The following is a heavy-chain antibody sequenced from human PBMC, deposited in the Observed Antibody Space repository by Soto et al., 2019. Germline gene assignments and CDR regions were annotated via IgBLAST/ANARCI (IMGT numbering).Heavy chain of an antibody. Sequence: QVQLVESGGGVVQPGRSLRLSCAASGFTFSSYGMHWVRQAPGKGLEWVAVIWDDGSNKYYADSVKGRFTISRDNSKHTLYLQMNSLRAEDTAVYYCARDGELELPSDSWGQGTLVTVSS. CDR2: IWDDGSNK. CDR1: GFTFSSYG. CDR3: ARDGELELPSDS. V-gene: IGHV3-33*01. J-gene: IGHJ4*02. D-gene: IGHD1-7*01.